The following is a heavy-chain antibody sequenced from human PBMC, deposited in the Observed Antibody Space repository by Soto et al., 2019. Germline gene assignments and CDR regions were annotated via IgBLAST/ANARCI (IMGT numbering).Heavy chain of an antibody. CDR2: ISSSTNYI. V-gene: IGHV3-21*06. Sequence: EVQLVESGGGLVKPGGSLRLSCAASGFTFTRYIMNWVRQAPWKGLEWVSSISSSTNYIYYGDSMKGRFTISRDNAKNSLELEMNSLRAEDTAVYDCARESEDLTSNFDYWGQGTLVTVSS. CDR1: GFTFTRYI. CDR3: ARESEDLTSNFDY. J-gene: IGHJ4*02.